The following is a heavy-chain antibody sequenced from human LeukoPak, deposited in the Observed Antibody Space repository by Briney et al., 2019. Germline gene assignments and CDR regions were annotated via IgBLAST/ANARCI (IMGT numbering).Heavy chain of an antibody. Sequence: ASVKVSCKAPGYTFTSYGISWVRQAPGQGLEWMGWISAYNGNTNYAQKLQGRVTMTTDTSTSTAYMELRSLRSDDTAVYYCARFHGTTRQYYFDYWGQGTLVTVSS. CDR2: ISAYNGNT. J-gene: IGHJ4*02. CDR3: ARFHGTTRQYYFDY. CDR1: GYTFTSYG. V-gene: IGHV1-18*01. D-gene: IGHD1-1*01.